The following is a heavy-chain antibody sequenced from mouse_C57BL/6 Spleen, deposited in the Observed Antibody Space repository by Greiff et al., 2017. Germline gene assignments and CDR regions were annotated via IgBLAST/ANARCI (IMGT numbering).Heavy chain of an antibody. CDR3: ARWGGRGDAMDD. Sequence: QVQLQQPGAELVRPGSSVKLSCKASGYTFTSYWMHWVKQRPIQGLEWIGNIDPSDSDTHYNQKFKDKATLTVDNSSSTAYMQLSSLTSEDSAGYCCARWGGRGDAMDDWGPGTSVTVSS. CDR1: GYTFTSYW. D-gene: IGHD3-3*01. J-gene: IGHJ4*01. CDR2: IDPSDSDT. V-gene: IGHV1-52*01.